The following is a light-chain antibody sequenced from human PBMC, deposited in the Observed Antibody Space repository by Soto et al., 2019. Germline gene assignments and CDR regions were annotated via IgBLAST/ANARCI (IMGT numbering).Light chain of an antibody. CDR1: SSDVGGYNY. CDR2: DVS. Sequence: QSALTQPRSVSGSPGQSVTISCTGTSSDVGGYNYVSWYQQHPGKAPKLLSYDVSKRPSGVPDRFPGSKSGNTASLTISGLQAEDEADSYCCSYAGNYTLVFGGGTKLTVL. J-gene: IGLJ2*01. CDR3: CSYAGNYTLV. V-gene: IGLV2-11*01.